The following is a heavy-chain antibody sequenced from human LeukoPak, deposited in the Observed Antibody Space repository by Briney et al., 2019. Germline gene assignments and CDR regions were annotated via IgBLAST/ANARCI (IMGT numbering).Heavy chain of an antibody. CDR1: GFTFSTYW. CDR3: SSQPAALDLDC. CDR2: IKQDGSEK. V-gene: IGHV3-7*01. D-gene: IGHD6-25*01. J-gene: IGHJ4*02. Sequence: GGSLRLSCAASGFTFSTYWMSWVRQAPGKGLEWVANIKQDGSEKYYVDSVKGRFTISKDNAKNSLYLQMRGLRVEDTAVYYCSSQPAALDLDCWGQGTLVTVSS.